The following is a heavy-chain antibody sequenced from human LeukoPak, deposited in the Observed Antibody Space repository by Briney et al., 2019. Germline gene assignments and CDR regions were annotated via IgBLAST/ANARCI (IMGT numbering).Heavy chain of an antibody. D-gene: IGHD5-18*01. CDR3: ARVPWDTGYFDY. J-gene: IGHJ4*02. Sequence: SETLSLTCAVYGGSFSGYYWGWIRQPPGKGLEWIGSVYYSGNTYYNPSLESRVTISVDTSKNQFSLKLSSVTAADTAVYYCARVPWDTGYFDYWGQGTLVTVSS. CDR2: VYYSGNT. CDR1: GGSFSGYY. V-gene: IGHV4-34*01.